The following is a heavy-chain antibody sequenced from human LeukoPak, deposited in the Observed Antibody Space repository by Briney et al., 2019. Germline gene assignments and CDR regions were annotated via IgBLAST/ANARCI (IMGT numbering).Heavy chain of an antibody. D-gene: IGHD3-3*01. CDR1: GVSISSSEW. V-gene: IGHV4-4*02. CDR3: ARGPEWYYFDH. CDR2: IHRAGRT. Sequence: SGTLSLTCAVSGVSISSSEWWIWVRQPPGQGLEWIGEIHRAGRTRYNPSLKSRVTISMDYSKNQFSLRLTSVTAADTAVYYCARGPEWYYFDHWGQGTLVTVSS. J-gene: IGHJ4*02.